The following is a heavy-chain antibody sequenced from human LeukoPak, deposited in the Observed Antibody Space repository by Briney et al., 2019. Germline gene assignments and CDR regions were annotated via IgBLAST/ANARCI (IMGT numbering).Heavy chain of an antibody. V-gene: IGHV1-2*02. J-gene: IGHJ4*02. CDR2: IHAGTGDT. CDR3: ARDENWGPDY. Sequence: SVSLSCKASGYTFTGHYMHWVRQAPGHGLEWMGWIHAGTGDTNYAQKFQGRFTMTRDTSISTLYMELNRLTSDDTAVYFCARDENWGPDYWGQGTLV. CDR1: GYTFTGHY. D-gene: IGHD7-27*01.